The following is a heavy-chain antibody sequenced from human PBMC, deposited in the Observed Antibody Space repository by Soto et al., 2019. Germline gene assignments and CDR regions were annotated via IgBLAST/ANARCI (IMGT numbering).Heavy chain of an antibody. CDR3: ARFKGDYTIAP. CDR2: IYYSGST. CDR1: GGSISSYY. D-gene: IGHD4-17*01. J-gene: IGHJ5*02. V-gene: IGHV4-59*01. Sequence: SETLSLTCTVSGGSISSYYWSWIRQPPGKGLEWIGYIYYSGSTNYNPSLKSRVTISVDTSKNQFSLKLSSVTAADTAVYYCARFKGDYTIAPWGQGTLVTVSS.